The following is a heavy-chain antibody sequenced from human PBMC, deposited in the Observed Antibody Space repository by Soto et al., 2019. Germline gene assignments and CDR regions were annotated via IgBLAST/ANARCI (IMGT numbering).Heavy chain of an antibody. D-gene: IGHD2-15*01. CDR1: GGSISSYY. CDR3: AGHIPSCSGGSCYQPIDY. CDR2: IYYSGST. Sequence: QVQLQESGPGLVKPSETLSLTCNVPGGSISSYYWSWIRQPPGKGLEWIGYIYYSGSTNYNPSLKSRVTTSVDTSKNQFSLKLSSVTAADTAVYYCAGHIPSCSGGSCYQPIDYWGQGTLVTVSS. V-gene: IGHV4-59*08. J-gene: IGHJ4*02.